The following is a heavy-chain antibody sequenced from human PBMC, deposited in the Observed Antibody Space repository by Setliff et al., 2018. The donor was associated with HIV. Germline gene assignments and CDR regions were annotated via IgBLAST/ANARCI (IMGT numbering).Heavy chain of an antibody. CDR2: IYYSGNT. CDR3: ARGIDWGHFYYYYMDV. D-gene: IGHD7-27*01. J-gene: IGHJ6*03. CDR1: GGSIKSSSYY. V-gene: IGHV4-39*07. Sequence: SETLSLTCTVSGGSIKSSSYYWGWIRQPPGKGLEWIGSIYYSGNTYYNPSLKSRVTISVDTSRNQFSLRLSSVTAADTAVYYCARGIDWGHFYYYYMDVWGKGTTVTVSS.